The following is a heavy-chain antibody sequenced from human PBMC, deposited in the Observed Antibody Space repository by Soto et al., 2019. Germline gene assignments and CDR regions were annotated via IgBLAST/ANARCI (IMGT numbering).Heavy chain of an antibody. CDR3: AKDDSGYADFDY. V-gene: IGHV3-23*01. J-gene: IGHJ4*02. D-gene: IGHD5-12*01. CDR1: GFTFSNYA. CDR2: ISGNGDGT. Sequence: VRLSCAASGFTFSNYAMTWVRRAPGRGLEWLSAISGNGDGTYYADSVKGRFTISRDNFKNTLYLQMNSLRAEDTAVYYCAKDDSGYADFDYWGLGTLVTV.